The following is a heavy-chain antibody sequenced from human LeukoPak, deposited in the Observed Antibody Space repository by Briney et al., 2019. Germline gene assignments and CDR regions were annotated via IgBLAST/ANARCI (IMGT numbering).Heavy chain of an antibody. D-gene: IGHD2-21*01. J-gene: IGHJ3*02. CDR2: IYHSGST. CDR3: ERHSKSHAFDI. Sequence: KPSETLSLTCAVSGFSISSGYYWGWIRQPPGKGPEWIGSIYHSGSTYYNPSLKSRVTISVDTSKNQFSLKLSSVTAADTAVYYCERHSKSHAFDIWGQGTMVTVSS. V-gene: IGHV4-38-2*01. CDR1: GFSISSGYY.